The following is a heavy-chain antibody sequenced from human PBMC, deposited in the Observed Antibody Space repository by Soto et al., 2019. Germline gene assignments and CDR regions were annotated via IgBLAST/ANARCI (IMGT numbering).Heavy chain of an antibody. V-gene: IGHV3-23*01. CDR2: ISGSGGST. J-gene: IGHJ4*02. CDR3: VRRVVSAYLDF. CDR1: GFTFSDYA. Sequence: GGSLRLSCTASGFTFSDYAMTWVRRIPGKGLEWVSAISGSGGSTFYADSVKGRFTVSRDNSKNTLSLQMNSLRAEDTAVYYCVRRVVSAYLDFWGQGALVTVSS. D-gene: IGHD2-21*02.